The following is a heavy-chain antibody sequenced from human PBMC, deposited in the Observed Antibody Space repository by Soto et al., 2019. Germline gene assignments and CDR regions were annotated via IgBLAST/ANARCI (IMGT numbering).Heavy chain of an antibody. Sequence: HPGGSLRLSCAASGFTFSSYGMHWVRQAPGKGLEWVAVISYDGSNKYYADPVKGRFTISRDNSKNTLYLQMNSLRAEDTAVYYCAKGRPWYSSGWYYFDDWGQGTLVTVSS. CDR2: ISYDGSNK. J-gene: IGHJ4*02. CDR1: GFTFSSYG. V-gene: IGHV3-30*18. D-gene: IGHD6-25*01. CDR3: AKGRPWYSSGWYYFDD.